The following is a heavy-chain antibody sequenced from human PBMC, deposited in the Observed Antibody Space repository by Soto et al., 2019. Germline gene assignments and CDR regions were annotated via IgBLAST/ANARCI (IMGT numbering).Heavy chain of an antibody. V-gene: IGHV1-69*13. CDR2: IIPIFGTA. Sequence: ASVKVSCKASGGTFSSYAISWVRQAPGQGLEWMGGIIPIFGTANYAQKFQGRVTITADESTSTAYMELSSLRPEDTAVYYCARSGTAMVLDAFDIWGQGTMVTVSS. CDR1: GGTFSSYA. J-gene: IGHJ3*02. CDR3: ARSGTAMVLDAFDI. D-gene: IGHD5-18*01.